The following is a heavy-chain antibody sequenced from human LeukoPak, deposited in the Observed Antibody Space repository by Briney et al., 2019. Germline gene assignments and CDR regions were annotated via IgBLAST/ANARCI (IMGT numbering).Heavy chain of an antibody. J-gene: IGHJ5*02. CDR1: GGSISSYY. CDR2: IYYSGGT. CDR3: ARVVAYYYDSSDNWFDP. Sequence: RTSETLSLTCTVSGGSISSYYWSWIRQPPGKGLEWIGYIYYSGGTNYNPSLKSRVTISVDTSKNQFSLKLSSVTAADTAVYYCARVVAYYYDSSDNWFDPWGQGTLVTVSS. V-gene: IGHV4-59*12. D-gene: IGHD3-22*01.